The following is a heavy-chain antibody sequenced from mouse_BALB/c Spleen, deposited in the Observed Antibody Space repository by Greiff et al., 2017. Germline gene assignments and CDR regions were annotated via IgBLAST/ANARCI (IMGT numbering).Heavy chain of an antibody. CDR2: IWSGGST. D-gene: IGHD2-14*01. CDR1: GFSLTSYG. CDR3: ARDYRYDEGAWFAY. Sequence: VKLQESGPGLVQPSQSLSITCTVSGFSLTSYGVHWVRQSPGKGLEWLGVIWSGGSTDYNAAFISRLSISKDNSKSQVFFKMNSLQANDTAIYYCARDYRYDEGAWFAYWGQGTLVTVSA. J-gene: IGHJ3*01. V-gene: IGHV2-2*02.